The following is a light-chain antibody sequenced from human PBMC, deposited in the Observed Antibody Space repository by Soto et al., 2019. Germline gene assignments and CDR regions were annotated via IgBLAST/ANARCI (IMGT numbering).Light chain of an antibody. CDR1: PSLLYIAKNKNL. V-gene: IGKV4-1*01. CDR3: QQPSFQPIT. J-gene: IGKJ5*01. Sequence: AQGCRHTLPAKLRPSLLYIAKNKNLSTWYQQKPGQPPKLLIYLASTRKSGVPDRFIGSGSGTDFTLTLISLQAGDVAVYCCQQPSFQPITLGQRRRP. CDR2: LAS.